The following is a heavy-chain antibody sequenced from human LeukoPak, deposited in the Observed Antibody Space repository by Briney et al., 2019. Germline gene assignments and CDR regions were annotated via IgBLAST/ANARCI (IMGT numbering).Heavy chain of an antibody. J-gene: IGHJ4*02. CDR3: ARFFVVGARYFDY. CDR2: IKHDGSEK. D-gene: IGHD1-26*01. V-gene: IGHV3-7*01. Sequence: GGSLRLSCAASGFTFSSYWMSWVRQAPGKGLEWVANIKHDGSEKYYVDSVKGRFTISRDNAKNSLYLQMNSLRAEDTAVYYCARFFVVGARYFDYWGQGTLVTVSS. CDR1: GFTFSSYW.